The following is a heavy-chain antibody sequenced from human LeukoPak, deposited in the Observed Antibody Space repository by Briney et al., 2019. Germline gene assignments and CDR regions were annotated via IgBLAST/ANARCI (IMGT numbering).Heavy chain of an antibody. CDR3: ASLIGYCSSTSCYEGAYYYYYMDV. CDR1: GGSISSYY. D-gene: IGHD2-2*01. Sequence: SETLSLTCTVSGGSISSYYWSWIRQPPGKGLEWIGYIYHSGSTYYNPSLKSRVTISVDRSKNQFSLKLSSVTAADTAVYYCASLIGYCSSTSCYEGAYYYYYMDVWGKGTTVTVSS. V-gene: IGHV4-59*12. J-gene: IGHJ6*03. CDR2: IYHSGST.